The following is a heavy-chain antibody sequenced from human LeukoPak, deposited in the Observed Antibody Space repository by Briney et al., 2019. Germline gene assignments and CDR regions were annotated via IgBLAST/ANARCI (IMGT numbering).Heavy chain of an antibody. Sequence: SASLSLTCTISGGPISRSSYYWARLRQPPAKGLERTVVIYYRGSTYYSPALKSRVTITVDTSKNQLSLKGRSVTAAGTSVYYCASLRWLEEFDYWGQGNLVSVSS. J-gene: IGHJ4*02. CDR1: GGPISRSSYY. D-gene: IGHD5-12*01. V-gene: IGHV4-39*01. CDR2: IYYRGST. CDR3: ASLRWLEEFDY.